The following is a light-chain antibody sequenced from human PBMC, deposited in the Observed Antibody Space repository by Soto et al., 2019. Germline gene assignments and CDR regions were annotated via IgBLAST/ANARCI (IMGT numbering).Light chain of an antibody. CDR2: RAS. J-gene: IGKJ1*01. Sequence: IVMTQSPATLSVSPGERATLSCRASQNIYSNVAWYQQRPGQAPRLLIYRASTRATGIPARFSGSGSGTEFPLTIRSLKSEEFTVYSCLQYHNLWAFGQGTKVDTK. CDR1: QNIYSN. CDR3: LQYHNLWA. V-gene: IGKV3-15*01.